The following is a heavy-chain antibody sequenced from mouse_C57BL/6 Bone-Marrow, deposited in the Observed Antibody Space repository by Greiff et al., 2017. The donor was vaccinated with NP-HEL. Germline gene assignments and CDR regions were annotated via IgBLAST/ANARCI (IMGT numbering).Heavy chain of an antibody. CDR3: ARGPLSYRYYAMDY. J-gene: IGHJ4*01. V-gene: IGHV1-4*01. Sequence: QVQLQQSGAELARPGASVKMSCKASGYTFTSYTMHWVKQRPGQGLEWIGYINPSSGYTKYNQKFKGKATLTVDTSSSTAYMQLSSLTSEDSAVYYCARGPLSYRYYAMDYWGQGTSVTVSS. D-gene: IGHD1-1*01. CDR1: GYTFTSYT. CDR2: INPSSGYT.